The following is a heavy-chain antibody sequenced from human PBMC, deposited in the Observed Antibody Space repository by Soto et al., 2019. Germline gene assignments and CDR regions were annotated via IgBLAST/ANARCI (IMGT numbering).Heavy chain of an antibody. D-gene: IGHD1-26*01. CDR2: IIPIFGTA. J-gene: IGHJ4*02. CDR1: GGTFSSYA. V-gene: IGHV1-69*01. CDR3: ATEASRGSGSSTRFDY. Sequence: QVQLVQSGAEVKKPGSSVKVSCKASGGTFSSYAISWVRQAPGQGIEWMGGIIPIFGTANYAQKFQGRVTITADESTSTAYMELSSLRSEDTAVYYCATEASRGSGSSTRFDYWGQGTLVTVSS.